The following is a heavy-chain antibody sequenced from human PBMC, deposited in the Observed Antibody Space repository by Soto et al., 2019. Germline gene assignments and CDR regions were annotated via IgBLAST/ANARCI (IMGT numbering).Heavy chain of an antibody. CDR1: GFPFSDHA. J-gene: IGHJ4*02. D-gene: IGHD5-18*01. Sequence: GGSLRLSCAASGFPFSDHAMHWVRQTPGKGLEWVSAITGRGDSTYYADSVKGRFTISRDNSKSTLYLQMNSLRAEDTAVYYCASFVDTAMVRTPYFDYWGQGTLVTVSS. V-gene: IGHV3-23*01. CDR2: ITGRGDST. CDR3: ASFVDTAMVRTPYFDY.